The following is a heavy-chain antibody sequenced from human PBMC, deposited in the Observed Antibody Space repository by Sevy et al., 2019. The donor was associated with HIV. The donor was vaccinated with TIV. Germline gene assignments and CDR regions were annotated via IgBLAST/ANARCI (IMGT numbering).Heavy chain of an antibody. Sequence: ASVKVSCKASGFTFTSSAVQWVRQARGQRLEWIGWIVVGSGNTNYAQKLQERVTITRDMSTSTAYMELSSLRSEDTAVYYCAAEEITIFGVVMAYGMDVWGQGTTVTVSS. CDR3: AAEEITIFGVVMAYGMDV. CDR2: IVVGSGNT. CDR1: GFTFTSSA. V-gene: IGHV1-58*01. J-gene: IGHJ6*02. D-gene: IGHD3-3*01.